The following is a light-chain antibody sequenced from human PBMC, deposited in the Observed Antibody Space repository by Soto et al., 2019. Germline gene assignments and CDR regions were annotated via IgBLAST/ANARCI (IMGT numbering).Light chain of an antibody. CDR2: DVT. V-gene: IGLV2-14*03. CDR3: YSKTSSDTLA. CDR1: SSDVGGYNS. Sequence: QSALTQPPSVSGSPGQSITIACAGSSSDVGGYNSVSWYQQHPGEAPKLMIYDVTNRPSGVSDRFSGSKSGNTASLAISGLQSEDEADYYCYSKTSSDTLAFGGGTKLTVL. J-gene: IGLJ2*01.